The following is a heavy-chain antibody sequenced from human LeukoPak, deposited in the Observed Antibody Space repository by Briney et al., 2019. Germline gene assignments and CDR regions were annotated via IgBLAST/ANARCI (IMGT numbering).Heavy chain of an antibody. CDR1: GFTFSSYS. CDR3: ARETYSSSWGYYYYYMDV. D-gene: IGHD6-13*01. V-gene: IGHV3-48*04. J-gene: IGHJ6*03. CDR2: ISSSSSTI. Sequence: GGSLRLSCAASGFTFSSYSMNWVRQAPGKGLEWVSYISSSSSTIYYADSVKGRFTISRDNAKNSLYLQMNSLRAEDTAVYYCARETYSSSWGYYYYYMDVWGKGTTVTVSS.